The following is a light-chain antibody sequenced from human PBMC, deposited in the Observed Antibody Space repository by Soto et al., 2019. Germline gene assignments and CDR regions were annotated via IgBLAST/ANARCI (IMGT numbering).Light chain of an antibody. CDR3: QQSYGAPPT. J-gene: IGKJ2*01. CDR2: AAS. CDR1: QSIDTY. V-gene: IGKV1-39*01. Sequence: DIQMTQSPSSLSASVGDRVTITCRASQSIDTYLNWYQQKPGKDPKLLIYAASGLHSGVPARFSGSGSGTDFTLTISSQQPEDFATYYCQQSYGAPPTCGQGTKVEIK.